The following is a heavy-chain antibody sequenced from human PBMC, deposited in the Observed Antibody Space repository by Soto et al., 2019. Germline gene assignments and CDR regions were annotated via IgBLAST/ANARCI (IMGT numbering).Heavy chain of an antibody. CDR3: AREEGRYCSSTTCYSRFDP. J-gene: IGHJ5*02. CDR2: IKKDGSEK. Sequence: GGSLRLSCAASGFTFNIYWMSWVRQAPGKGLEWVANIKKDGSEKYYVDPVKGRFTISRDNAKNSVYLQMDSLRAEDTAVYYCAREEGRYCSSTTCYSRFDPWGQGTVVTVSS. V-gene: IGHV3-7*01. D-gene: IGHD2-2*01. CDR1: GFTFNIYW.